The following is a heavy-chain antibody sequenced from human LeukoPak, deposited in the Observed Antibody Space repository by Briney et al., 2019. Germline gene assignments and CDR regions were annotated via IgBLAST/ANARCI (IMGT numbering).Heavy chain of an antibody. Sequence: PGGSLRLSCAASGFTFSSYAMSWVRQAPGKGLEWVSGISGSGGNTYYADSVKGRFSISRDHSKSTLYLQMNSLRAEDTAVYYCAKGVSSGGSGLDYWGQGTLVTVSS. CDR3: AKGVSSGGSGLDY. CDR2: ISGSGGNT. CDR1: GFTFSSYA. J-gene: IGHJ4*02. V-gene: IGHV3-23*01. D-gene: IGHD2-15*01.